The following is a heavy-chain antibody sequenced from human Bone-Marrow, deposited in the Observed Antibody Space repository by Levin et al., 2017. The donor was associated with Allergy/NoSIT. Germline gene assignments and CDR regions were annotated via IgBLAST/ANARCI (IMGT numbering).Heavy chain of an antibody. J-gene: IGHJ4*02. Sequence: SCAASGFTFLAHGMHWVRQAPGQGLEWVALISYDGSNKHYADSVRGRFTISRDNSKDTLYLQMNSLRPDDTAIYFCAKDAAAGTDPYYFDFWGQGALVTVSS. D-gene: IGHD6-13*01. CDR2: ISYDGSNK. CDR1: GFTFLAHG. CDR3: AKDAAAGTDPYYFDF. V-gene: IGHV3-30*18.